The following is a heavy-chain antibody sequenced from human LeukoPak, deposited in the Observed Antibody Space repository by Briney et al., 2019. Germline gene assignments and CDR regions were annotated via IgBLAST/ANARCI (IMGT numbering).Heavy chain of an antibody. D-gene: IGHD3-9*01. CDR1: GGSMNNYY. Sequence: WETLSLTCTVSGGSMNNYYWNWIRQSPEKGLEWIGFIYNSGNTKYNPSLKSRVTISEDTSKNQFSLTLRSVTTADTAVYYCARKTGDMLTDYSIDIWGQGTMITVSS. V-gene: IGHV4-59*01. CDR3: ARKTGDMLTDYSIDI. CDR2: IYNSGNT. J-gene: IGHJ3*02.